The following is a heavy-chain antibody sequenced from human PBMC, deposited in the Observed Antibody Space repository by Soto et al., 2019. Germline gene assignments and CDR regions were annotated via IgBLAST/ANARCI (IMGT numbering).Heavy chain of an antibody. D-gene: IGHD4-17*01. J-gene: IGHJ4*02. Sequence: ASETLSLTCTVSGGSISSYYWSWIRQPPGKGLEWIGYIYYSGSTNYNPSLKSRVTISVDTSKKQFSLKLSSVTAADTAVYYCARFGDDYGFDYWGQGTLVTVSS. CDR1: GGSISSYY. V-gene: IGHV4-59*01. CDR3: ARFGDDYGFDY. CDR2: IYYSGST.